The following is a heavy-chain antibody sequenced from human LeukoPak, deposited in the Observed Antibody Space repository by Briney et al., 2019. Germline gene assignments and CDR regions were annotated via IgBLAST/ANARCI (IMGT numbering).Heavy chain of an antibody. D-gene: IGHD3-22*01. CDR1: GYTFTSYH. CDR3: ARRESRYYYDSSGYPY. J-gene: IGHJ4*02. Sequence: ASVKVSCKASGYTFTSYHMHWVRQAPGQGLEWMGIINPSGGTTNYAQKFRGRVTMTRDMSTSTVYMELSSLRSDDTAVYYCARRESRYYYDSSGYPYWGQGTLVTVSS. V-gene: IGHV1-46*01. CDR2: INPSGGTT.